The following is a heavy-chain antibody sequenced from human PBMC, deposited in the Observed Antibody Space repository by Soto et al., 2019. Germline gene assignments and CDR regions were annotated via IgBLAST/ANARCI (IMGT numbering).Heavy chain of an antibody. CDR1: GFTFTSYA. Sequence: GGSLRLSCAASGFTFTSYAMSWVRLTPGKGLEWVSAISGSGSNTFYADSVRGRFTISRDNSKNTVFLQMNNLRAEDTAVYFCARDRAPFDYWGQGTPVPVYS. D-gene: IGHD1-26*01. CDR3: ARDRAPFDY. J-gene: IGHJ4*02. V-gene: IGHV3-23*01. CDR2: ISGSGSNT.